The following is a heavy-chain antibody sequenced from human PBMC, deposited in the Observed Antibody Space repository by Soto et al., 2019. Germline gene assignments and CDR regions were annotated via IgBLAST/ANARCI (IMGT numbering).Heavy chain of an antibody. J-gene: IGHJ6*02. CDR3: ARDQSFDRTYYYGIDV. CDR1: GYSFTSYG. V-gene: IGHV1-18*01. Sequence: QVHLVQSGTEVKKPGASVKVSCKTSGYSFTSYGIGWVRQAPGQGLERMGWISPFNGNTYYAQKVQGRVTLTTDTSTNTVYMELRSLRSDDTAVYYCARDQSFDRTYYYGIDVWGQGTTVTVSS. CDR2: ISPFNGNT.